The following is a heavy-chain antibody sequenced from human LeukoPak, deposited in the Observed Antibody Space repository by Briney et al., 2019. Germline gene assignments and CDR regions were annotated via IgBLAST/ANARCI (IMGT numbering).Heavy chain of an antibody. J-gene: IGHJ4*02. D-gene: IGHD1-26*01. CDR2: MSYDGNYK. CDR1: GFSFSTSA. Sequence: GGSLRLSCAASGFSFSTSAMHWVRQAPGKGLECVAVMSYDGNYKHHADSVKGRFTISRDNSRNTLSLQMSSLRGEDTAVYYCASGSYHEHWGQGTLVTVSS. V-gene: IGHV3-30*15. CDR3: ASGSYHEH.